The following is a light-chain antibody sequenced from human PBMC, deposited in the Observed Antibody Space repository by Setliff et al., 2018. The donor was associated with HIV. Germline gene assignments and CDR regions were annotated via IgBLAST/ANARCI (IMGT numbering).Light chain of an antibody. CDR1: SSDVGGYNY. Sequence: QSVLTQPASVSGSPGQSITISCTGTSSDVGGYNYVSWYQQHPGKAPKLMIYDVTKRPSGVSNRFSGSKSGNTASLTISGLQAEDEARYYCSSYAGSDTWIFGGGTKVTVL. J-gene: IGLJ2*01. CDR3: SSYAGSDTWI. CDR2: DVT. V-gene: IGLV2-23*02.